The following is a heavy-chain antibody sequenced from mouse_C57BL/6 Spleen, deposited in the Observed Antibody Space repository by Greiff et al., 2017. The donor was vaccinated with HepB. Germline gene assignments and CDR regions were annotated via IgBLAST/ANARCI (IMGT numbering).Heavy chain of an antibody. CDR1: GYTFTSYW. D-gene: IGHD1-1*01. CDR2: IDPSDSET. V-gene: IGHV1-52*01. Sequence: QVQLQQPGAELVRPGSSVKLSCKASGYTFTSYWMHWVKQRPIQGLEWIGNIDPSDSETHYNQEFKDKATLTVDKSSSTAYMQLSSLTSEDSAVYYCARGTTVVANYYAMDYWGQGTSVTVSS. CDR3: ARGTTVVANYYAMDY. J-gene: IGHJ4*01.